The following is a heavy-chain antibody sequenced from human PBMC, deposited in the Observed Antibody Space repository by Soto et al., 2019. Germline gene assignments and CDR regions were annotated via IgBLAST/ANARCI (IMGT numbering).Heavy chain of an antibody. CDR2: ISSSGSTI. J-gene: IGHJ4*02. V-gene: IGHV3-48*03. CDR1: GFIFSDDE. D-gene: IGHD5-12*01. Sequence: LRLSCAASGFIFSDDEINWVRQAPGKGLECVSYISSSGSTIYYADSVKGRFTISRDNAKNSLYLQMNSLRADDTAVYYCARVYEPLKFFDSWGQGTLVTVSS. CDR3: ARVYEPLKFFDS.